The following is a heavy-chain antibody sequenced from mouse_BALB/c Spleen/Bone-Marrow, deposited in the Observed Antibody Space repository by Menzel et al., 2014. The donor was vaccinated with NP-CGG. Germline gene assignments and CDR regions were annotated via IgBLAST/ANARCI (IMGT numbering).Heavy chain of an antibody. Sequence: VQLQQSGPELVKPGASVKISCKASGYSFXGYFMNWVMQSHGKSLEWIGRINPYNGDTFYNQKFKGKATLTVDKSSSXAHMELRSLASEDSAVYYCAREGGYYYGSSPYFDVWGAGTTDTVSS. J-gene: IGHJ1*01. V-gene: IGHV1-20*02. CDR1: GYSFXGYF. CDR2: INPYNGDT. D-gene: IGHD1-1*01. CDR3: AREGGYYYGSSPYFDV.